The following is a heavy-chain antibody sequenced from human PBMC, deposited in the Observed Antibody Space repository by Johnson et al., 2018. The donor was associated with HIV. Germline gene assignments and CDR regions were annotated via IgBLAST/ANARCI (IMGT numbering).Heavy chain of an antibody. D-gene: IGHD6-13*01. CDR3: AREIAAAGTWAFDI. V-gene: IGHV3-30*04. CDR2: ISYDGSNK. CDR1: GFTFSSYA. J-gene: IGHJ3*02. Sequence: QVQLVESGGGVVQPGRSLRLSCAASGFTFSSYAMHWVRQAPGKGLEWVAVISYDGSNKYYADSVKGRFTISRDNSKNTLYLQMNSLRAEDTAVYYCAREIAAAGTWAFDIWGQGTMVTVSS.